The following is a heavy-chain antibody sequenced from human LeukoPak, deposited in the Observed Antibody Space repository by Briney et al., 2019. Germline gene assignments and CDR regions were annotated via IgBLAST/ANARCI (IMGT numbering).Heavy chain of an antibody. Sequence: PSETLSLTCTVSGGSISIYYWSWIRQPPGKGLEWIGYIYYSGSTNYNPSLKSRVAISVDTSKNQFSLKLSSVTAADTAVYYCARGYSSWNPWGQGTLVTVSS. J-gene: IGHJ1*01. CDR1: GGSISIYY. CDR2: IYYSGST. D-gene: IGHD6-13*01. CDR3: ARGYSSWNP. V-gene: IGHV4-59*01.